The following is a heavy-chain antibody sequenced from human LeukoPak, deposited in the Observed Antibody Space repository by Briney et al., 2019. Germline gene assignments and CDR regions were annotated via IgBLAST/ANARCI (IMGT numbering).Heavy chain of an antibody. D-gene: IGHD5-18*01. CDR2: ISNSGSTI. CDR3: ARVGERIQLWFGAFDI. Sequence: PGGSLRLSCAASGFTFSSYDMNCVRQAPGKGLEWVSYISNSGSTIYYADSVKGRFTISRDNAKNSLYLQMNSLRAEDTAVYYCARVGERIQLWFGAFDIWGQGTMVTVSS. J-gene: IGHJ3*02. CDR1: GFTFSSYD. V-gene: IGHV3-48*03.